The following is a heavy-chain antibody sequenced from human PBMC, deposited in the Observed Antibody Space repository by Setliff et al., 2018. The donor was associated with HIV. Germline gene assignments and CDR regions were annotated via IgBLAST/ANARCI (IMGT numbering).Heavy chain of an antibody. CDR1: GGSISSSSYY. CDR2: IYYSGST. J-gene: IGHJ4*02. V-gene: IGHV4-39*01. Sequence: SETLSLTCTVSGGSISSSSYYWGWIRQPPGKGLEWIGSIYYSGSTFNNPSLKSRVTISVDTSKNQFSLQLTSVTAADTAVYYCVNPSGAMGDFDSWGQGTLVTVSS. CDR3: VNPSGAMGDFDS. D-gene: IGHD3-16*01.